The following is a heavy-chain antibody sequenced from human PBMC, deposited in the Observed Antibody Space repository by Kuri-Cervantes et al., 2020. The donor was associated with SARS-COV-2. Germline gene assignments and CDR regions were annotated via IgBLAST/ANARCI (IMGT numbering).Heavy chain of an antibody. CDR2: VKTNSGNT. J-gene: IGHJ4*02. D-gene: IGHD3-22*01. V-gene: IGHV1-8*01. Sequence: ASVKVSCKAPETTFPNYDINWVRQATGQGLEWMGMVKTNSGNTLYAQFFQGRVTMTTDTSTSTAYMELRSLRSDDTAVYYCARDWALTPYDSSGYYYDPFDYWGQGTLVTVSS. CDR1: ETTFPNYD. CDR3: ARDWALTPYDSSGYYYDPFDY.